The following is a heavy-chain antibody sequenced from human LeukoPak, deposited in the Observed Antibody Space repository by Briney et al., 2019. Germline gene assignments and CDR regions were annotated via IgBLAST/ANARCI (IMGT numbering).Heavy chain of an antibody. V-gene: IGHV3-30*18. D-gene: IGHD2-2*01. J-gene: IGHJ4*02. CDR1: GFTFSSHC. CDR3: AKDLVGYCSSTSCPNDY. CDR2: ISYDGSNK. Sequence: PGGPLRLSCAASGFTFSSHCMHSVRQAPGKGLDWSAVISYDGSNKYYADSVKGRFTISRDNSKNTLYLQMNSLRAEDTAVYYCAKDLVGYCSSTSCPNDYWGQGTLVTVSS.